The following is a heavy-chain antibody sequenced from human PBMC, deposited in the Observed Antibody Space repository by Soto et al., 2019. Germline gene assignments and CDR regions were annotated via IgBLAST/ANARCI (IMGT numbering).Heavy chain of an antibody. CDR2: ISSSSSTI. V-gene: IGHV3-48*02. CDR3: ARDASDFWSGYYPYYFDY. D-gene: IGHD3-3*01. Sequence: GALRLSCAASGFTFSSYSMNWVRQAPGKGLEWVSYISSSSSTIYYADSVKGRFTISRDNAKNSLYLQMNSLRDEDTAVYYCARDASDFWSGYYPYYFDYWGQGTLVTVSS. J-gene: IGHJ4*02. CDR1: GFTFSSYS.